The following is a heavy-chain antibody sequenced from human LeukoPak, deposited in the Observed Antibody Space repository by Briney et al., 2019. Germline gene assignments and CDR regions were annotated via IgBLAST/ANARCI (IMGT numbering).Heavy chain of an antibody. CDR1: GGSFSGYY. Sequence: SETLSLTCAVYGGSFSGYYWSWIRQPPGKGLEWIGEINHSGSTNYNPSLKSRVTISVDTSKNEFSLKLSSVTAADTAVYYCARRLRWGYYYYMDVWGKGTTVTISS. CDR2: INHSGST. CDR3: ARRLRWGYYYYMDV. V-gene: IGHV4-34*01. J-gene: IGHJ6*03. D-gene: IGHD4-23*01.